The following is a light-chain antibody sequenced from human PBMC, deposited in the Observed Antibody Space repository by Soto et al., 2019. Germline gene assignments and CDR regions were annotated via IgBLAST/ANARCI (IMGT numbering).Light chain of an antibody. V-gene: IGKV1-17*01. CDR2: AAS. J-gene: IGKJ1*01. CDR1: QGIRND. Sequence: DIQMTQSPSSLSASVVDRVTITCRARQGIRNDLGWYQQKPGKAPKLLIYAASSLQSGFPSRFGGSGSGTESTPTISSLQPEARATYYCLQHNSYPWTFGQVTKVEIK. CDR3: LQHNSYPWT.